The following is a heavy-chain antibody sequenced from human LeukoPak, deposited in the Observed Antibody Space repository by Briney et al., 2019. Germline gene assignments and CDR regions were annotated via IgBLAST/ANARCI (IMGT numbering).Heavy chain of an antibody. CDR2: IYTSGST. Sequence: SETLSLTCTVSGGSISSSSYYWSWIRQPAGKGLEWIGRIYTSGSTNYNPSLKSRVTMSVDTSKNQFSLKLSSVTAADTAVYYCARELSYYYDSSIYFDYWGQGTLVTVSS. CDR3: ARELSYYYDSSIYFDY. V-gene: IGHV4-61*02. J-gene: IGHJ4*02. CDR1: GGSISSSSYY. D-gene: IGHD3-22*01.